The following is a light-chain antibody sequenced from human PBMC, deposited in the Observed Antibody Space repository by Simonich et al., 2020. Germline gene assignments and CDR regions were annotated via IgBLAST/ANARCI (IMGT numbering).Light chain of an antibody. Sequence: DIVMTQSPDSLAVSLGERATINCQSSQRVFYSSNNQNYFAWYHQKPGQPPNLLIYWASTRESGVPDRFSGSGSGTDFTLTISSLQAEDVAVYYCQQYYSTPNTFGQGTKLEIK. CDR2: WAS. J-gene: IGKJ2*01. V-gene: IGKV4-1*01. CDR3: QQYYSTPNT. CDR1: QRVFYSSNNQNY.